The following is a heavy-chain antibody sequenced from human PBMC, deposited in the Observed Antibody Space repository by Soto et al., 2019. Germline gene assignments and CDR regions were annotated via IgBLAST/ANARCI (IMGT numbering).Heavy chain of an antibody. CDR2: ISYDGSNK. D-gene: IGHD6-25*01. J-gene: IGHJ6*02. CDR3: ARDRGGGNGMDV. Sequence: GSLRLSCAASGFTFSSYAMHWVRQAPGKGLEWVAVISYDGSNKYYADSVKGRFTISRDNSKNTLYLQMNSLRAEDTAVYYCARDRGGGNGMDVWGQGTTVTVSS. CDR1: GFTFSSYA. V-gene: IGHV3-30-3*01.